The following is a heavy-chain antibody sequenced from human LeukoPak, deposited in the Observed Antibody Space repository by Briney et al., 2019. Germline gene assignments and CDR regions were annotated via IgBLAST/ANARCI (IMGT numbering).Heavy chain of an antibody. Sequence: GGSLRLSCAASLSTFSSYWMHWVRQAPAKGLVWVSRINSDGSGPFYADSVKGRFTISRDNAKNTLYLQMNSLRAEDTAVYYCARDYYGSGDYWGQGTLVTVSS. J-gene: IGHJ4*02. D-gene: IGHD3-10*01. CDR3: ARDYYGSGDY. CDR1: LSTFSSYW. V-gene: IGHV3-74*01. CDR2: INSDGSGP.